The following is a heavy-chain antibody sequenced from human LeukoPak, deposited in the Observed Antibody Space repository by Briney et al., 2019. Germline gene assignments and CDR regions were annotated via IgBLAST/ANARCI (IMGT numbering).Heavy chain of an antibody. Sequence: SETLSLTCAVYGGSFSGYYWSWIRQPPGKGLEWIGGINHSGSTNYNPSLKSRVTISVDTSKNQFSLKLSSVTAADTAVYYCARLRGYSGYDAIPYYYYGMDVWGKGTTVTVSS. CDR3: ARLRGYSGYDAIPYYYYGMDV. J-gene: IGHJ6*04. V-gene: IGHV4-34*01. CDR2: INHSGST. D-gene: IGHD5-12*01. CDR1: GGSFSGYY.